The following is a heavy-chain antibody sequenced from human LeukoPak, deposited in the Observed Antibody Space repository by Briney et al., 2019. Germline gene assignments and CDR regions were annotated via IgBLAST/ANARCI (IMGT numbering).Heavy chain of an antibody. CDR2: ISSSSSYI. CDR1: GFTFSSYS. V-gene: IGHV3-21*01. J-gene: IGHJ4*02. D-gene: IGHD5-18*01. CDR3: ARDRGYSYGFDY. Sequence: GGSLRLSCAASGFTFSSYSMNWVRQAPGKGLEWVSSISSSSSYIYYADSAKGRFTISRDNAKNSLYLQMNSLRAEDTAVYYCARDRGYSYGFDYWGQGTLVTVSS.